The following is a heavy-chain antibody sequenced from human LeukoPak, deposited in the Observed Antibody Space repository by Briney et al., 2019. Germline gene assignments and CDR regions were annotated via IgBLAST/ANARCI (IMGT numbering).Heavy chain of an antibody. CDR1: GGTFSSYA. D-gene: IGHD6-13*01. CDR2: INPNRGGT. Sequence: GASVKVSCKASGGTFSSYAISWVRQAPGQGLEWMGWINPNRGGTNYAQKFQGRVTMTRDTSISTAYMELSRLRSDDTAVYYCARDGIAALDIWGQGTMVTVSS. CDR3: ARDGIAALDI. V-gene: IGHV1-2*02. J-gene: IGHJ3*02.